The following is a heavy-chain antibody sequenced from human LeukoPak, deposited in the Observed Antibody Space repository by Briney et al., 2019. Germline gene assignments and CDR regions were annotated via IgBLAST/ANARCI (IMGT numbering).Heavy chain of an antibody. CDR1: GFTFSSYG. CDR3: ARGGPSYYGMDV. V-gene: IGHV3-33*01. CDR2: IWYDGSNE. Sequence: GGSLRLSCAASGFTFSSYGMQWVRQAPGKGLEWVAVIWYDGSNEYYADSVKGRFTISRDNSKNTLYLQMNTLRAEDTAVYYCARGGPSYYGMDVWGQGTSVTVSS. J-gene: IGHJ6*02.